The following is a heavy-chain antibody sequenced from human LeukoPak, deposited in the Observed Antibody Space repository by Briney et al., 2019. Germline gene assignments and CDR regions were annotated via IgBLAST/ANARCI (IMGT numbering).Heavy chain of an antibody. CDR1: GFTFYDYA. D-gene: IGHD2-2*01. CDR3: AVFVVVPAAMPRWFDP. CDR2: ISWNSGSI. V-gene: IGHV3-9*01. Sequence: GGSLRLSCAASGFTFYDYAMRWVRDAPGKGLEWVSGISWNSGSIGYADSVKGRFTISRDNAKNSLYLQMNSLRAEDTALYYCAVFVVVPAAMPRWFDPWGQGTLVTVSS. J-gene: IGHJ5*02.